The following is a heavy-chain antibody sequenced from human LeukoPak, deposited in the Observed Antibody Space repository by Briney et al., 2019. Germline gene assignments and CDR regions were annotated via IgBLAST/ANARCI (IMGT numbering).Heavy chain of an antibody. CDR2: IYYRSKWYN. CDR3: ARDKRGSAASGLLDY. CDR1: GDSVSNYSAA. Sequence: SQTLSLTCAISGDSVSNYSAAWNWIRQSPSRGLEWLGRIYYRSKWYNDYAVSVKSRITINPDTSKNQFSLQLNSVTPEDTAVYYCARDKRGSAASGLLDYWGQGTLVTVSS. J-gene: IGHJ4*02. V-gene: IGHV6-1*01. D-gene: IGHD2-15*01.